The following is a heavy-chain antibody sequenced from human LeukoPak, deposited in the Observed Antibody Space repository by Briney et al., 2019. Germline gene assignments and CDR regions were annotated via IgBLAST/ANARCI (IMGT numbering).Heavy chain of an antibody. D-gene: IGHD1-14*01. V-gene: IGHV3-7*01. Sequence: PGGSLRLSCAASGFTFSGHWMSWVRQAPGKGLEWVANINQGGSDKYYVDSVKGRFTISRDNANNLLYLQTNSLRGKDTAVYYCTRDRSRAEDDWGQGTLVTVSS. J-gene: IGHJ4*02. CDR1: GFTFSGHW. CDR2: INQGGSDK. CDR3: TRDRSRAEDD.